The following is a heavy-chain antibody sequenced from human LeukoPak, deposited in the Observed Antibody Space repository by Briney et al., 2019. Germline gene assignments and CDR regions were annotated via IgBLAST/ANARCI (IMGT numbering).Heavy chain of an antibody. CDR3: AKDPPLYYYDSSGQKPY. Sequence: PGGSLRLSCAASGFTFSSYAMSWVRQAPGKGLEWVSAISGSGGSTYYADSVKGRFTIPRDNSKNTLYLQMNSLRAEDTAVYYCAKDPPLYYYDSSGQKPYWGQGTLVTVSS. D-gene: IGHD3-22*01. CDR1: GFTFSSYA. CDR2: ISGSGGST. J-gene: IGHJ4*02. V-gene: IGHV3-23*01.